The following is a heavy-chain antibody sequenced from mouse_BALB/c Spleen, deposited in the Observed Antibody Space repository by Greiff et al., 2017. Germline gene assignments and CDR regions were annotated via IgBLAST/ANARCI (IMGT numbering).Heavy chain of an antibody. J-gene: IGHJ4*01. D-gene: IGHD5-5*01. Sequence: EVMLVESGGGLVKPGGSLKLSCAASGFTFSSYAMSWVRQTPEKRLEWVASISSGGSTYYPDSVKGRFTISRDNARNILYLQMSSLRSEDTAMYYCARGYRDYAMDYWGQGTSVTVSS. CDR1: GFTFSSYA. CDR3: ARGYRDYAMDY. CDR2: ISSGGST. V-gene: IGHV5-6-5*01.